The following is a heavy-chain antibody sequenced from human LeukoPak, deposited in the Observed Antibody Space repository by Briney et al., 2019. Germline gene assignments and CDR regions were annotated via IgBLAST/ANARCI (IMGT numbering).Heavy chain of an antibody. Sequence: QPGGSLRLSCAASGFTFSSYAMSWVRQAPGKGLEWVSTISGSGGSTYYADSVKGRFTISRDNSKNTLYLQMNSLRAEDTAVYYCAKGGSGRVLRFLEWLLYYYWGQGTLVTVSS. J-gene: IGHJ4*02. V-gene: IGHV3-23*01. CDR1: GFTFSSYA. D-gene: IGHD3-3*01. CDR2: ISGSGGST. CDR3: AKGGSGRVLRFLEWLLYYY.